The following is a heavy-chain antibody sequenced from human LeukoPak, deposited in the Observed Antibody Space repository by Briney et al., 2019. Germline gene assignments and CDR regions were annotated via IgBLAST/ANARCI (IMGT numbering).Heavy chain of an antibody. CDR3: AAQMTQNYYYYMDV. J-gene: IGHJ6*03. V-gene: IGHV1-2*02. CDR1: GYTFTGYY. CDR2: INPNSGGT. D-gene: IGHD2-21*02. Sequence: ASVKVSCKASGYTFTGYYMHWVRQAPGQGREWMGWINPNSGGTNYAQKFQGRVTMTRDTSISTAYMELSRLRSDDTAVYYCAAQMTQNYYYYMDVWGKGTTVTVSS.